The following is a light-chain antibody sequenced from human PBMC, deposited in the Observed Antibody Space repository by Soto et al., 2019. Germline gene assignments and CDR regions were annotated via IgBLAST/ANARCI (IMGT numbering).Light chain of an antibody. CDR2: AAS. J-gene: IGKJ1*01. V-gene: IGKV1-6*01. Sequence: AIQVTQSPSSLSASVGDRVTITCRASQAIRNDLGWYQQKPGKAPKFLIFAASTLESGVPSRFSGSGSGTDFTLTISSLQPEDFATYYCLQVYNFPWTFGQGTKVEIK. CDR3: LQVYNFPWT. CDR1: QAIRND.